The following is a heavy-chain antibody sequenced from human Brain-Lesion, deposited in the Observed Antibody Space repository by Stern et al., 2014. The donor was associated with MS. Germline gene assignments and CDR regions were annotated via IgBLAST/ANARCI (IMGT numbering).Heavy chain of an antibody. CDR2: ISYDGSDK. CDR1: GFTFTNYG. Sequence: QVQLVESGGGAVQPGRSLRISCAASGFTFTNYGMHWVRQAPGKGLEWVAVISYDGSDKYYADSVKGRFTISRDNSKNTLYLQMNSLRGEDTAMYYCANSLGTYSRCGGDCYSRADYWGQGTLVTVFS. J-gene: IGHJ4*02. D-gene: IGHD2-21*02. V-gene: IGHV3-30*18. CDR3: ANSLGTYSRCGGDCYSRADY.